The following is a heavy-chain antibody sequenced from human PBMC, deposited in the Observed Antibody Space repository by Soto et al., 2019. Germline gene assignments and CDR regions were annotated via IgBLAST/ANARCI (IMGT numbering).Heavy chain of an antibody. CDR3: ARFWLRSFDY. V-gene: IGHV3-21*01. CDR1: GFTFSSYS. J-gene: IGHJ4*02. CDR2: ISSSSSYI. Sequence: EVQLVESGGGLVKPGGSLRLSCAASGFTFSSYSMNWVRQAPGKGLEWVSSISSSSSYIYYADSVKGRFTISRDNAKTSLYLQMNSLRAEDTAVYYCARFWLRSFDYWGQGTLVTVSS. D-gene: IGHD5-12*01.